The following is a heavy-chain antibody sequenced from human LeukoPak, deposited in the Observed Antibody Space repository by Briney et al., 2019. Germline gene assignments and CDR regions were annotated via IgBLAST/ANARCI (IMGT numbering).Heavy chain of an antibody. CDR1: GFTVSSNY. Sequence: NPGGSLRLSCAASGFTVSSNYMSCVRQAPGKGLEWIGYIYYSGSTNYNPSLKSRVTISVDTSKNQFSLKLSSVTAADTAVYYCARELAAKTDRHYYYYYMDVWGKGTTVTISS. CDR3: ARELAAKTDRHYYYYYMDV. V-gene: IGHV4-59*02. CDR2: IYYSGST. J-gene: IGHJ6*03. D-gene: IGHD1-14*01.